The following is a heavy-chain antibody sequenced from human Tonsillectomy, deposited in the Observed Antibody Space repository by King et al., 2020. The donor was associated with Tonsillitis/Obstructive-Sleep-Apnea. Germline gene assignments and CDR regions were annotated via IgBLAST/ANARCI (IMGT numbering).Heavy chain of an antibody. D-gene: IGHD6-13*01. V-gene: IGHV3-15*07. CDR2: IKSKTDGGTT. CDR1: GFTFSNAW. Sequence: VQLVESGGGLVKPGGSLRLSCAASGFTFSNAWMNWVRQAPGKGLEWVGRIKSKTDGGTTDYAAPVKGRFTISRDDSKNTLYLQMNSLKTEDTAVYYCTAELAAGYAFDIWGQGTMVTVSS. J-gene: IGHJ3*02. CDR3: TAELAAGYAFDI.